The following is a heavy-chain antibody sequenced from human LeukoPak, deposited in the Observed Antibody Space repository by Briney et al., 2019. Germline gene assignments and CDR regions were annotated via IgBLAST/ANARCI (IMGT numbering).Heavy chain of an antibody. D-gene: IGHD3-3*01. CDR3: AREFTIFGAFDI. CDR2: IYTSGST. Sequence: PSETLSLTCAVYGGSFSGYYWSWIRQPPGKGLEWIGRIYTSGSTNYNPSLKSRVTISVDTSKNQFSLKLSSVTAADTAVYYCAREFTIFGAFDIWGQGTMVTVSS. V-gene: IGHV4-59*10. CDR1: GGSFSGYY. J-gene: IGHJ3*02.